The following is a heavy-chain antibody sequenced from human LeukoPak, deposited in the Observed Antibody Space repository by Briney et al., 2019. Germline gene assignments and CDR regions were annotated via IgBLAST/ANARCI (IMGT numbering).Heavy chain of an antibody. Sequence: GGSLRLSCAASGFTFSSYAMHWVRQAPGKGLEWVAVISYDGSNKYYADSVKGRFTISRDNSKNTLYLQMNSLRAEDTAVYYCARDPASITIFGVVPINPNYYFDYWGQGTLVTVSS. CDR3: ARDPASITIFGVVPINPNYYFDY. CDR1: GFTFSSYA. CDR2: ISYDGSNK. D-gene: IGHD3-3*01. V-gene: IGHV3-30-3*01. J-gene: IGHJ4*02.